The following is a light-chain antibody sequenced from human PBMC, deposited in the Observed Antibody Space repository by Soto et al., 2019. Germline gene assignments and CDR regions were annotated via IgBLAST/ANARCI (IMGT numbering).Light chain of an antibody. V-gene: IGKV3-20*01. CDR1: RSVNSNF. CDR2: GAS. CDR3: LHYGSSPRFT. Sequence: EIVLTQSPGTLSLSPGERATLSCRASRSVNSNFLSWYQQKAGQAPRPLIYGASTRAAGTPDRFSDSGSGTDFTLTVSRLEPEDFAVYYCLHYGSSPRFTFGPGTRVDLK. J-gene: IGKJ3*01.